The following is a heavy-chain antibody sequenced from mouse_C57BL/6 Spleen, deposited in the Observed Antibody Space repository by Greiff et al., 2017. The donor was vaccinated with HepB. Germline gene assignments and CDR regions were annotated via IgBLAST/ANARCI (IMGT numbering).Heavy chain of an antibody. CDR1: GYTFTDYE. Sequence: QVQLKQSGAELVRPGASVTLSCKASGYTFTDYEMHWVKQTPVHGLEWIGAIDPETGGTAYNQKFKGKAILTADKSSSTAYMELRSLTSEDSAVYYCTRDGNYQIDYWGQGTTLTVSS. CDR3: TRDGNYQIDY. CDR2: IDPETGGT. V-gene: IGHV1-15*01. D-gene: IGHD2-1*01. J-gene: IGHJ2*01.